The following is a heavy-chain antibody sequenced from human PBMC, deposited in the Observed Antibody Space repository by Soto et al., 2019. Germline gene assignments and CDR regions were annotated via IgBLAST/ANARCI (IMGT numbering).Heavy chain of an antibody. CDR3: AKGRAPSGWYPPYYYGMDV. D-gene: IGHD6-19*01. J-gene: IGHJ6*02. V-gene: IGHV3-23*01. CDR2: ISGSGGNT. CDR1: GFTFSSYA. Sequence: EVQLLESGGGLVQPGGSLRLSCAASGFTFSSYAMSWVRQAPGKGLECVSTISGSGGNTYYADSVRGRFTISGHNSKNTLYLHINSLRAEDTAVYYCAKGRAPSGWYPPYYYGMDVWGQGTTVTVSS.